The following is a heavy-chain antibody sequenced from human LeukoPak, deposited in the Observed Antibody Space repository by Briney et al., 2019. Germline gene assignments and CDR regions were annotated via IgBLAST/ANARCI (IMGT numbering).Heavy chain of an antibody. CDR1: GYTFTSYY. Sequence: ASVKVSCKASGYTFTSYYINWVRQATGQGLEWMGWMNPNSGNTGYAQKFQGRVTITRNTSISTAYMELSSLRSEDTAVYYCALGYCSSTSCYWAVPYDYWGQGTLVTVSS. CDR2: MNPNSGNT. V-gene: IGHV1-8*03. J-gene: IGHJ4*02. CDR3: ALGYCSSTSCYWAVPYDY. D-gene: IGHD2-2*01.